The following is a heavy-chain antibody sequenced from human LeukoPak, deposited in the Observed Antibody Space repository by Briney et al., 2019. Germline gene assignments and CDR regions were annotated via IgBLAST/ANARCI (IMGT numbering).Heavy chain of an antibody. Sequence: SETLSLTCTVSGYSISSGYYWGWIRQPPGKGLEWIGSIYHSGSTYYNPSLKSRVTISVDTSKNQFSLKLSSVTAADTAVYYCARAHTRPHWKGAPSVRKYYMDVWGKGTTVTVSS. CDR3: ARAHTRPHWKGAPSVRKYYMDV. CDR2: IYHSGST. V-gene: IGHV4-38-2*02. J-gene: IGHJ6*03. CDR1: GYSISSGYY. D-gene: IGHD1-1*01.